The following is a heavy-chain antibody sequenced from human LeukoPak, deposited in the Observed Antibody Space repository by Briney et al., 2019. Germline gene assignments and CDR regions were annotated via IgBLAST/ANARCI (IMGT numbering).Heavy chain of an antibody. J-gene: IGHJ4*02. CDR3: AKDWDTAMAMEFDY. V-gene: IGHV3-23*01. D-gene: IGHD5-18*01. CDR1: GFTFSSYA. Sequence: GGSLRLSCAASGFTFSSYAMSWVGQAPGKGREGGSAISGSRGSTYYADSVKGRLTISRDNSKNTLYLQMNSLRAEDTAVYYCAKDWDTAMAMEFDYWGQGTLVTVSS. CDR2: ISGSRGST.